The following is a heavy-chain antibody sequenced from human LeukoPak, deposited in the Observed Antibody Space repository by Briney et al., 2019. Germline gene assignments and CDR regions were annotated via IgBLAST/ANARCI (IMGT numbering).Heavy chain of an antibody. CDR1: GGSISDRTW. V-gene: IGHV4-4*02. J-gene: IGHJ4*02. D-gene: IGHD3-10*01. CDR2: IYSDYT. CDR3: ARRTVRGVNYFDY. Sequence: PSETLSLTCDVSGGSISDRTWWSWVRQSPGKGLEWIGEIYSDYTNYNPSLQSRVTVSVDKSKNQFSLNLKSLTAADTAVYYCARRTVRGVNYFDYWGQGTLVTVSS.